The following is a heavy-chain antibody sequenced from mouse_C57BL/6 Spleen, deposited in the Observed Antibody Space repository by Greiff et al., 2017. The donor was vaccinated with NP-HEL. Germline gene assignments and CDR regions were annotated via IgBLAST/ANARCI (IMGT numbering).Heavy chain of an antibody. CDR3: ARMGYTVVEGGYFDV. D-gene: IGHD1-1*01. CDR2: IWWDDAK. J-gene: IGHJ1*03. V-gene: IGHV8-8*01. Sequence: QVTLKVSGPGILQPPQTLSLTCSFSGFSLSTFGMGVGWIRQPSGKGLEWLAHIWWDDAKYYNPALKSRLTISKDTSKNHVFLKIANVDTGNTATYYCARMGYTVVEGGYFDVWGTGTTVTVSS. CDR1: GFSLSTFGMG.